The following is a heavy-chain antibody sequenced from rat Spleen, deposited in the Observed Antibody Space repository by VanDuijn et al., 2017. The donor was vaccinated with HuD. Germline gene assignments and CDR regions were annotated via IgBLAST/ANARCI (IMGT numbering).Heavy chain of an antibody. CDR1: GFTFSNYG. Sequence: EVQLVESGGGLVQPGRSLKLSCAASGFTFSNYGMAWVRQAPTKGLEWVASISTGGGNTYYRDSVKGRFTISRDNAENTVYLQMNSLRSEDTATYYCAKAYYYSSSPDYWGQGTLVTVSS. V-gene: IGHV5S13*01. J-gene: IGHJ3*01. CDR2: ISTGGGNT. CDR3: AKAYYYSSSPDY. D-gene: IGHD1-2*01.